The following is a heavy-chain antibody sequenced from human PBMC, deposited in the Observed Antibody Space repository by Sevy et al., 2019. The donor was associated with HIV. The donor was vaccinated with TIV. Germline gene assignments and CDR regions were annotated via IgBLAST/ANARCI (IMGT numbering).Heavy chain of an antibody. CDR3: ARVADGMGHYYFDYFDY. V-gene: IGHV1-18*01. J-gene: IGHJ4*02. CDR2: IRTSNRET. D-gene: IGHD3-22*01. Sequence: ASVKVSCKASGYIFTNYPICWVRQAPGQGLEWMGCIRTSNRETKYTQKLQGRAIMTTDTSTSTVYMDLRNLMSDDTAVYYCARVADGMGHYYFDYFDYWGQGTLVTVSS. CDR1: GYIFTNYP.